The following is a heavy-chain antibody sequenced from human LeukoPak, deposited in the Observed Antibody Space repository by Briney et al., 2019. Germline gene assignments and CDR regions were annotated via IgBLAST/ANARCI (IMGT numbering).Heavy chain of an antibody. J-gene: IGHJ4*02. CDR2: IYYSGTT. V-gene: IGHV4-31*03. D-gene: IGHD5-24*01. CDR1: GGSISSGGYY. CDR3: ARGRGGASGDDY. Sequence: SETLSLTCTVSGGSISSGGYYWSWIRQHPGKGLEWIGYIYYSGTTYYNPSLKSRVTISVDTSKNQFSLKLSSVTAADTAVYYCARGRGGASGDDYWGQGTLVTVSS.